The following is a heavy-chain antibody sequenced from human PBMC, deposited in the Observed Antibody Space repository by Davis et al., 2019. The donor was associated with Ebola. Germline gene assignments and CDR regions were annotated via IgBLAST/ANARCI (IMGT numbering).Heavy chain of an antibody. CDR3: AKSDNWSYPPGLDY. CDR1: GFIVSDKY. D-gene: IGHD1-7*01. Sequence: PGGSLRLSCAASGFIVSDKYMSWVRQAPGKGLEWVSVLYTDGRTYHSDSVKGRFTISRDNAKNSLYLQMNSLRDEDTAVYFCAKSDNWSYPPGLDYWGQGTLVTVSS. J-gene: IGHJ4*02. V-gene: IGHV3-53*01. CDR2: LYTDGRT.